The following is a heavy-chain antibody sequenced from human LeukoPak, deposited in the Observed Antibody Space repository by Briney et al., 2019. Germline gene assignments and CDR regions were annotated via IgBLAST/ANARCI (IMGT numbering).Heavy chain of an antibody. CDR1: GFTFSSYS. J-gene: IGHJ4*02. CDR2: ISSSSSYI. V-gene: IGHV3-21*01. CDR3: ARAPCSGGSCGIDY. D-gene: IGHD2-15*01. Sequence: TGGSLRLSCAASGFTFSSYSMNWVRQAPGKGLEWVSSISSSSSYIYYADSVKGRFTISRDNAKNSLYLQMNSLRAEDTAVYYCARAPCSGGSCGIDYWGQGTLVTVSS.